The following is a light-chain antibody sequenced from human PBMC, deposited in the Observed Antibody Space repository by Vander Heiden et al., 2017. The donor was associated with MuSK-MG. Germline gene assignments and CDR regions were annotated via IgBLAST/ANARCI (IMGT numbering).Light chain of an antibody. CDR1: QSISTY. Sequence: DIQMTQSRSSLPASVGDRVTITCRASQSISTYLNWYQQKPGKAPKLLIYTTSSLQSGVPSRFSGSGSGTYFTLTIGRLQPEDFATYYCQQSDSTPLTFGHGTTVDIK. V-gene: IGKV1-39*01. J-gene: IGKJ3*01. CDR3: QQSDSTPLT. CDR2: TTS.